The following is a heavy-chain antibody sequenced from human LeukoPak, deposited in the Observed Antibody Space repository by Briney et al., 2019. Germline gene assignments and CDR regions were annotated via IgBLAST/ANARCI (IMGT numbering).Heavy chain of an antibody. J-gene: IGHJ4*02. CDR2: IYYSGST. CDR3: ARAPYYYDSSGPFDY. Sequence: PSETLSLTCTVSGGSISSYYWSWIRQPPGKGLEWIGYIYYSGSTNYNPSLKSRVTISVDTSKNQFSLKLCSVAAADTAVYYCARAPYYYDSSGPFDYWGQGTLVTVSS. V-gene: IGHV4-59*01. D-gene: IGHD3-22*01. CDR1: GGSISSYY.